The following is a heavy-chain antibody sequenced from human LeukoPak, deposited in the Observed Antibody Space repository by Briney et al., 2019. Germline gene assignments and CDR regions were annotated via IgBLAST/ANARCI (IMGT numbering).Heavy chain of an antibody. Sequence: SETLSLTCTVSGGSISGYYWSWIRQPPGKGLEWIGYIYYSGITNYNPSLKSRVTMSIDTSKNQYSLRLSSVTAADTAVYYCARDSEYGSGSYTYAYWGPGTLVTVSS. J-gene: IGHJ4*02. D-gene: IGHD3-10*01. CDR2: IYYSGIT. CDR3: ARDSEYGSGSYTYAY. V-gene: IGHV4-59*12. CDR1: GGSISGYY.